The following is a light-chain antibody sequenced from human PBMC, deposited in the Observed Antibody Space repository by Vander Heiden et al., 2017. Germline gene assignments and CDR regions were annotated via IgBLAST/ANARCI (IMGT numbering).Light chain of an antibody. J-gene: IGKJ3*01. CDR1: QGISDY. Sequence: DIQMTQSPSSLSASVGDRVTITCRASQGISDYLAWYQQKPGKVPKLLIFSASTLQSGVPSRFSGSGSGTDFTLTISSLQPEDVATYYCQKSQGVFGPGTKVEIK. CDR3: QKSQGV. CDR2: SAS. V-gene: IGKV1-27*01.